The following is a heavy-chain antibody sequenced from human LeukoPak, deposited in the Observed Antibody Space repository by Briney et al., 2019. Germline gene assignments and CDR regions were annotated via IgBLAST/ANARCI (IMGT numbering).Heavy chain of an antibody. CDR3: ARCTYSAFDY. CDR1: GGSISSGGYY. CDR2: IYYSGST. Sequence: SETLSLTCTVSGGSISSGGYYWSWIRQHPGKGLEWIGYIYYSGSTYYNPSLKSRVTISVDTSKNQFSLKLSSVTAADTAVYYCARCTYSAFDYWGQGTPVIVSS. J-gene: IGHJ4*02. V-gene: IGHV4-31*03. D-gene: IGHD4-11*01.